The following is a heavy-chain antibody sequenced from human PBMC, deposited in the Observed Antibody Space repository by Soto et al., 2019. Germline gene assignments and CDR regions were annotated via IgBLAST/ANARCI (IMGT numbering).Heavy chain of an antibody. CDR2: ISGSGGST. V-gene: IGHV3-23*01. CDR1: GFTFSSYA. CDR3: AKDFQLVLPSDAFDI. J-gene: IGHJ3*02. Sequence: GESLKISCAASGFTFSSYAMSWVRQAPGKGLEWVSAISGSGGSTYYADSVKGRFTISRDNSKNTLYLQMNSLRAEDTAVYYCAKDFQLVLPSDAFDIWGQGTMVTVSS. D-gene: IGHD6-6*01.